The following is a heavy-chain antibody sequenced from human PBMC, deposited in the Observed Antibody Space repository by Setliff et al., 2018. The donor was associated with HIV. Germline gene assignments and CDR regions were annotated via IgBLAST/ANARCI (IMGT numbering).Heavy chain of an antibody. CDR3: ARDSAAWVTELGILGY. CDR1: GFAVSTYY. J-gene: IGHJ4*02. CDR2: IYSSGDT. D-gene: IGHD3-3*01. V-gene: IGHV3-66*03. Sequence: GGSLRLSCAASGFAVSTYYMTWVRQAPGKGLDWVSLIYSSGDTYYADSVKGRFTISRDNPRNTVYLQMTGLRLDDTAVYYCARDSAAWVTELGILGYWGQGTLVTVSS.